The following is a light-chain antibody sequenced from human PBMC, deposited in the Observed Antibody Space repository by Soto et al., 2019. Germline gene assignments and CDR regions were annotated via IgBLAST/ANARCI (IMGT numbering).Light chain of an antibody. Sequence: DSVLTQSPGTLSLSPGESATLSXXXSQSVSTRYLAWYQQKPGQAPRXXXYGASSRATGIPDRFSGSGSGTDFTLTISGLEPEDFAVYDCQQYGNSRGTFGQGTKVDIK. V-gene: IGKV3-20*01. CDR1: QSVSTRY. CDR3: QQYGNSRGT. CDR2: GAS. J-gene: IGKJ1*01.